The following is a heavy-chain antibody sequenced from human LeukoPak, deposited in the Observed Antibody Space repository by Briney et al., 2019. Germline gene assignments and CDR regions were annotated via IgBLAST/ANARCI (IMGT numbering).Heavy chain of an antibody. D-gene: IGHD3-3*01. Sequence: PGGSLRLSCAASGFTFSSYAMSWVRQAPGKGLEWVSAISGSGGSTYYADSVKGRFTISRDNSKNTLYLQMNSLRAEDTAVYYCAKNNDFWSGYYRRYYYYGMDVGGQGTTVTVSS. CDR2: ISGSGGST. CDR3: AKNNDFWSGYYRRYYYYGMDV. V-gene: IGHV3-23*01. CDR1: GFTFSSYA. J-gene: IGHJ6*02.